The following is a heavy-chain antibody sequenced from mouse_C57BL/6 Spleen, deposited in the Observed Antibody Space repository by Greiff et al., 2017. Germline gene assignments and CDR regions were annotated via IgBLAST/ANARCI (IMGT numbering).Heavy chain of an antibody. CDR3: ARAQTAQATWLAY. D-gene: IGHD3-2*02. V-gene: IGHV5-4*03. Sequence: DVKLVESGGGLVKPGGSLKLSCAASGFTFSSYAMSWVRQTPEKRLEWVATISDGGSYTYYPDNVKGRFTISRDNAKNNLYLQMSQLKSEDTAMYYCARAQTAQATWLAYWGQGTLVTVSA. J-gene: IGHJ3*01. CDR1: GFTFSSYA. CDR2: ISDGGSYT.